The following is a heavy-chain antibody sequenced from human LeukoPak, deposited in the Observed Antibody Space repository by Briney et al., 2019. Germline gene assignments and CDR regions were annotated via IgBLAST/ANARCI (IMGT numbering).Heavy chain of an antibody. Sequence: ASVKVSCKASGHTFTSYAMNWVREAPGQGLEWMGWINTDTGNPTYAQGLTGRFVFSLDTSDSTAYLQISSLKAEDTDVYYCAREAITIFGVVRTQTTYGPHRFDPWGQGTLVTVSS. CDR3: AREAITIFGVVRTQTTYGPHRFDP. J-gene: IGHJ5*02. CDR2: INTDTGNP. V-gene: IGHV7-4-1*02. CDR1: GHTFTSYA. D-gene: IGHD3-3*01.